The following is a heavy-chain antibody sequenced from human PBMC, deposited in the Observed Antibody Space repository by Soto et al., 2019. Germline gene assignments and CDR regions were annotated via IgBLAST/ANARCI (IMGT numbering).Heavy chain of an antibody. D-gene: IGHD3-10*01. V-gene: IGHV3-74*03. J-gene: IGHJ4*02. Sequence: EVQLVESGGGLVQPGGSLILSCAASGFTFSNYWLVWARKAPRTGLGWVSRIIGDVSYTTYADSVKGRFTISRDNAKNTVYLQMNSLRVEDTAVYYCARWILGSGTANDHWGQGTLVTVSS. CDR1: GFTFSNYW. CDR3: ARWILGSGTANDH. CDR2: IIGDVSYT.